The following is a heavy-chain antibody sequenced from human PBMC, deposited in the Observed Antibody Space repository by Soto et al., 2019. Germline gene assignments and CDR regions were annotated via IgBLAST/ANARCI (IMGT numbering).Heavy chain of an antibody. CDR3: ARGPVAVSD. D-gene: IGHD6-19*01. CDR1: GYTFSDYY. V-gene: IGHV1-2*02. J-gene: IGHJ4*02. CDR2: INPKNGGT. Sequence: GASVKVSCKASGYTFSDYYVHWVRQAPGQGLEWMGWINPKNGGTKYAQKFQDRVSITSDTSISTAYMELSRLTSDDAAVYSCARGPVAVSDWGQGTLVTVSS.